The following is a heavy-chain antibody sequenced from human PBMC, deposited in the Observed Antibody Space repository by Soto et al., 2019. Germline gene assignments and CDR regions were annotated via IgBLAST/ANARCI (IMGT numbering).Heavy chain of an antibody. V-gene: IGHV4-61*01. CDR3: ARALSYDSSGYTPRPYWYFDL. D-gene: IGHD3-22*01. CDR1: GGSVSSGSYY. Sequence: SETLSLTCIVSGGSVSSGSYYWSWIRQPPGKGLEGIGYIYYSGSTYFNPSLKSRVTISVDRSKNQFSLKLGSVPAADTAVYYCARALSYDSSGYTPRPYWYFDLWGRGTLVTVSS. J-gene: IGHJ2*01. CDR2: IYYSGST.